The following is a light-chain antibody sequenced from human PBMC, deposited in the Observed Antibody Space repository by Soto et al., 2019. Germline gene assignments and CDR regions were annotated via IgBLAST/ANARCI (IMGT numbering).Light chain of an antibody. V-gene: IGKV3-11*01. J-gene: IGKJ2*01. CDR1: QSVSSF. Sequence: EIVLTQSPATLSLSPGERATLSCRASQSVSSFLAWYQQRPGQAPRLLIYDASTRATGIPARFSGSGSGTEFTLTISSLESEDFAVYYCQQYINGYTFGQGTKLEIK. CDR2: DAS. CDR3: QQYINGYT.